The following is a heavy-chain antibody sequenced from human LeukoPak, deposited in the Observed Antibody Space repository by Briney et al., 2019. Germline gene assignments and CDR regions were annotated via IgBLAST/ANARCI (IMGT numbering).Heavy chain of an antibody. V-gene: IGHV3-48*01. Sequence: GGSLRLSCAASGFTFSSYSMNWVRQAPGKGLEWISYISSGSKTIYYADSVKGRFTISRDNSKNTLYLQMSSLRAEDTAVYYCYGDYVDYFDYWGQGTLVTVSS. CDR1: GFTFSSYS. D-gene: IGHD4-17*01. J-gene: IGHJ4*02. CDR3: YGDYVDYFDY. CDR2: ISSGSKTI.